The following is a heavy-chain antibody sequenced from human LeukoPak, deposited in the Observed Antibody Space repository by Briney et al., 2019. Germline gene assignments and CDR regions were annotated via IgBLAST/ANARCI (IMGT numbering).Heavy chain of an antibody. V-gene: IGHV3-30*04. CDR2: ISYDGSNK. CDR1: GFTFSSYA. Sequence: PGGSLRLSCAASGFTFSSYAMHWVRQAPGKGLEWVAVISYDGSNKYYADSVKGRFTISRDNSKNTLYLQMNSLRAEDTAVYYCARDRGSVTTVTTAYYWGQGTLVTVSS. D-gene: IGHD4-17*01. CDR3: ARDRGSVTTVTTAYY. J-gene: IGHJ4*02.